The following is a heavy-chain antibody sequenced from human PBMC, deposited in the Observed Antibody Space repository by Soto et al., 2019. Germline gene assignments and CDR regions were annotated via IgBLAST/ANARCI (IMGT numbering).Heavy chain of an antibody. Sequence: WGSLRLSCAASGFTVRTYAMNWVRQAPGKGLEWVSGISGSGSGTYYADSVKGRFTISRDNSKNTLYLQMNSLRAEDTAVYYCAKDRTVYYDFWSGPPSLDVWGQGTTVTVSS. CDR2: ISGSGSGT. CDR3: AKDRTVYYDFWSGPPSLDV. J-gene: IGHJ6*02. D-gene: IGHD3-3*01. CDR1: GFTVRTYA. V-gene: IGHV3-23*01.